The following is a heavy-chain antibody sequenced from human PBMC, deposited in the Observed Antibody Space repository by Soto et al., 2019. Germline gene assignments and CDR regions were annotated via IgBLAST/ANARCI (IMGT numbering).Heavy chain of an antibody. CDR1: GYTFTGYY. Sequence: ASVKVSCKASGYTFTGYYMHWVRQAPGQGLEWMGWINPNSGGTNYAQKFQGWVTMTRDTSISTAYMELSRLRSDDTAVYYCARDMVEYSSSPPYYHYGMAVWGQGTTVTVSS. V-gene: IGHV1-2*04. CDR2: INPNSGGT. J-gene: IGHJ6*02. CDR3: ARDMVEYSSSPPYYHYGMAV. D-gene: IGHD6-6*01.